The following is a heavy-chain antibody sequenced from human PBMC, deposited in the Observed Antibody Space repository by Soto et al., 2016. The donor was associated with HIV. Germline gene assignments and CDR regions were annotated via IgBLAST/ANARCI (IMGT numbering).Heavy chain of an antibody. V-gene: IGHV1-2*02. D-gene: IGHD3-9*01. CDR2: INPNSGGT. J-gene: IGHJ4*02. CDR3: ARVAYYDILTGPGDFDY. Sequence: VQLVQSGAEVKKPGATVKISCKASGYTFTVNYMHWVRQAPGQGLEWMGWINPNSGGTNYAQKFQGRVTMTRDTSISTAYMELSRLRSDDTAVYYCARVAYYDILTGPGDFDYWGQGTLVTVSS. CDR1: GYTFTVNY.